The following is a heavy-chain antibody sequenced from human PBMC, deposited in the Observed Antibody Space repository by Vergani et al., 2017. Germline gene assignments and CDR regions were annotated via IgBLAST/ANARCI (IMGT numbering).Heavy chain of an antibody. V-gene: IGHV4-34*01. CDR3: ASKNCSSTSCYLGWFDP. CDR1: GGSFSGYY. Sequence: QVQLQQWGAGLLKPSETLSLTCAVYGGSFSGYYWSWIRQPPGKGLEWIGEINHSGSTNYNPSRKSRVTISVDTSKNQFSLKLSSVTAADTAVYYCASKNCSSTSCYLGWFDPWGQGTLVTVSS. J-gene: IGHJ5*02. CDR2: INHSGST. D-gene: IGHD2-2*01.